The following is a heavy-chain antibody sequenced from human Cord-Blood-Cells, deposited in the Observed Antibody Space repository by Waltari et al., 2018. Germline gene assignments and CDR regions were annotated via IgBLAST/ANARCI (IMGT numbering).Heavy chain of an antibody. D-gene: IGHD5-12*01. J-gene: IGHJ4*02. CDR3: ARGGGHSGYDYDY. Sequence: QVQLQESGPGLVKPSETLSLTCTVSGYSINSGYYWGWLRQPPGKGLEWIGSIYHSGSTYYNPSLKSRVTISVDTSKNQFSLKLSSVTAADTAVYYCARGGGHSGYDYDYWGQGTLVTVSS. CDR2: IYHSGST. CDR1: GYSINSGYY. V-gene: IGHV4-38-2*02.